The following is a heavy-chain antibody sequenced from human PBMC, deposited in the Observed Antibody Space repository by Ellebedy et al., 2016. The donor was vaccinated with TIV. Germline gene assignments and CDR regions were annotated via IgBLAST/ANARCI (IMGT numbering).Heavy chain of an antibody. Sequence: ASVKVSXXASGYTFTSYGISWVRQAPGQGLEWMGWISAYNGNTNYAQKLQGRVTMTTDTSTSTAYMELRSLRSDDTAVYYCAREGNYDFWSGSNDYYYMDVWGKGTTVTVSS. D-gene: IGHD3-3*01. CDR3: AREGNYDFWSGSNDYYYMDV. J-gene: IGHJ6*03. CDR1: GYTFTSYG. CDR2: ISAYNGNT. V-gene: IGHV1-18*01.